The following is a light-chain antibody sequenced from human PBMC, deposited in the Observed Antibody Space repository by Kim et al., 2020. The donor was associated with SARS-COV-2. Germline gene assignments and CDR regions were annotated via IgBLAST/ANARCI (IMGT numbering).Light chain of an antibody. V-gene: IGKV1-33*01. Sequence: SVGNRVTITGQASQDISNYLNLYQQKPGKAPKRLIYDASNLETGVPSRFSGSGSGTDFTFTISSLQPEDIATYYCQQYDNLPALTFGGGTKVDIK. CDR1: QDISNY. CDR3: QQYDNLPALT. J-gene: IGKJ4*01. CDR2: DAS.